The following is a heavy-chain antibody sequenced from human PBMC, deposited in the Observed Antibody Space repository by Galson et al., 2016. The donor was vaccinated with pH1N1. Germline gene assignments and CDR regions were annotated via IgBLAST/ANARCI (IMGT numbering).Heavy chain of an antibody. D-gene: IGHD3-22*01. V-gene: IGHV3-7*01. J-gene: IGHJ4*02. CDR3: ARGFQDSSGYYFSDY. CDR1: GFTFSSYW. Sequence: SLRLSCAASGFTFSSYWMSWVRQAPGKGLEWVANIKQDGSEKYYVDSLKGRFTISRDNAKNSLYLQMNSLRAEDTAVYYCARGFQDSSGYYFSDYWGQGTLVTVSS. CDR2: IKQDGSEK.